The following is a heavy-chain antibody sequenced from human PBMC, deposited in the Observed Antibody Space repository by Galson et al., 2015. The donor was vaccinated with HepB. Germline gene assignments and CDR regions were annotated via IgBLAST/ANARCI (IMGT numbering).Heavy chain of an antibody. CDR3: AKGTYDSSGYYYESYYYYGMDV. V-gene: IGHV3-30*18. CDR1: GFTFSSYG. J-gene: IGHJ6*02. D-gene: IGHD3-22*01. Sequence: SLRLSCAASGFTFSSYGMHWVRQAPGKGLEWVAVISYDGSNKYYADSVKGRFTISRDNSKNTLYLQMNSLRAEDTAVYYCAKGTYDSSGYYYESYYYYGMDVWGQGTTVTVSS. CDR2: ISYDGSNK.